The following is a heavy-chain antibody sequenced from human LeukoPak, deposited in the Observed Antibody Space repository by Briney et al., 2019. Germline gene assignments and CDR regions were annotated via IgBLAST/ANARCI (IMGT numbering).Heavy chain of an antibody. CDR2: ISAYNGNT. CDR3: ARIRDGYNDAYDF. J-gene: IGHJ3*01. V-gene: IGHV1-18*01. CDR1: GYTFSSHG. Sequence: ASVKVSCKASGYTFSSHGISWVRQAPGQGLGWMGWISAYNGNTNYAQKLQGRLTMTTDTSTNTAYMELRSLRSDDTAVYYCARIRDGYNDAYDFWGQGTMVTVTS. D-gene: IGHD5-24*01.